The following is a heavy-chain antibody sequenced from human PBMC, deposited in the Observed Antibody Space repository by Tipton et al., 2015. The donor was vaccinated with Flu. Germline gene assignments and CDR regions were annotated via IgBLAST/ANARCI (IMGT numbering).Heavy chain of an antibody. Sequence: SLRLSCTASGFTFGDHAMSWVRQAPGKGLEWVGFIRSKAYGGTTEYAASVKGRFTISRDDSKSIAYLQMNSLKTEDTAVYYCTRDGGSGTYYYGSGSLYYFDYWGQGTLVTVSS. CDR2: IRSKAYGGTT. D-gene: IGHD3-10*01. V-gene: IGHV3-49*04. J-gene: IGHJ4*02. CDR1: GFTFGDHA. CDR3: TRDGGSGTYYYGSGSLYYFDY.